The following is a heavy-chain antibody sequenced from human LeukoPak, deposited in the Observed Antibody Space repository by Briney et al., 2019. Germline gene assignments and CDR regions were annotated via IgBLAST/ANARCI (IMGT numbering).Heavy chain of an antibody. CDR3: ARADEWFVYDY. D-gene: IGHD3-3*01. J-gene: IGHJ4*02. Sequence: GASVKVSCKASGYTFTGYYMHWVRQAPGQELEWMGWLSPNSGDTKFAQKFQGRVTVTRDTSISTAYMELSSLRSDDTAVYYCARADEWFVYDYWGQGTLVTVSS. CDR1: GYTFTGYY. V-gene: IGHV1-2*02. CDR2: LSPNSGDT.